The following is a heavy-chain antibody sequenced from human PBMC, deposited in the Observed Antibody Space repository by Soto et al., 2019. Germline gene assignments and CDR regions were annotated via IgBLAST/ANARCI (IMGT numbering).Heavy chain of an antibody. D-gene: IGHD1-26*01. CDR2: IFHSGST. V-gene: IGHV4-4*02. CDR1: SGSISTNNW. Sequence: QVQLQESGPGLVKPSGTLSLTCAVSSGSISTNNWWHWVRQPPGKGLEWIGEIFHSGSTNYSPSRKSRVTMSVDIFKNQFSLTLSAVTAADTAVYYCARERGTGTYQGFDYWGQGTLVTVSS. CDR3: ARERGTGTYQGFDY. J-gene: IGHJ4*02.